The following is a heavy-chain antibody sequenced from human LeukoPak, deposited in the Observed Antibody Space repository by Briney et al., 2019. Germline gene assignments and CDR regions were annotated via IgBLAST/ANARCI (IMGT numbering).Heavy chain of an antibody. CDR3: AKDLGGYDSSGYYPYYFDY. CDR1: GFTLSSYS. Sequence: GGTLSLSRAASGFTLSSYSMSWVRQAPGKGLEWVSAITGSGGSTYYADFVKGRFTISRDNSKNTLYLQINSVRAEDTAVYCCAKDLGGYDSSGYYPYYFDYWGQGTLVTVSS. CDR2: ITGSGGST. J-gene: IGHJ4*02. D-gene: IGHD3-22*01. V-gene: IGHV3-23*01.